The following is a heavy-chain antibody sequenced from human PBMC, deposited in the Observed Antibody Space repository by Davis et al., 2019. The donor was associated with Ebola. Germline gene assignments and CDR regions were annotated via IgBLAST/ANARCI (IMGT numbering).Heavy chain of an antibody. D-gene: IGHD2-2*01. Sequence: KVSCKASGYSFTNYWIAWVRQMPGKGLEWMGIIYPGDSDTRYSPSFQGQVTISADKSISTAYLQWSSLKASDTAMYYCARLLSTMYYFDYWGQGTLVTVSS. J-gene: IGHJ4*02. CDR3: ARLLSTMYYFDY. V-gene: IGHV5-51*01. CDR1: GYSFTNYW. CDR2: IYPGDSDT.